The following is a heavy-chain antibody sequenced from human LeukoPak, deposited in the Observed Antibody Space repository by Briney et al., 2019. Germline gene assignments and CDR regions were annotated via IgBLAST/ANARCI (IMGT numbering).Heavy chain of an antibody. J-gene: IGHJ4*02. D-gene: IGHD5-24*01. Sequence: QAGGSLRLSCAASGFTFSSYSMSWVRQAPGKGLERVANIKEDGGELNYVDSVKGRFTISRDNAKQSLFLQMNSLRVEDLGVYYCARGRRWLQPLDYWGQGTLVTVSS. V-gene: IGHV3-7*04. CDR1: GFTFSSYS. CDR3: ARGRRWLQPLDY. CDR2: IKEDGGEL.